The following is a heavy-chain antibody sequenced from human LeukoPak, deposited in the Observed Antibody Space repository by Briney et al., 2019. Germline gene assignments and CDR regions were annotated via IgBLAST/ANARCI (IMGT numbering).Heavy chain of an antibody. CDR3: AKCPGSYPNYFDY. J-gene: IGHJ4*02. CDR2: ISGSGGST. V-gene: IGHV3-23*01. Sequence: HPGGSLRLSCAASGFTFSSYAMSWVRQAPGKGLEWVSAISGSGGSTYYADSVKGRFTISRDNSKNTLYLQMNSLRAEDTAVYYCAKCPGSYPNYFDYWGQGTLVTVSS. D-gene: IGHD3-10*01. CDR1: GFTFSSYA.